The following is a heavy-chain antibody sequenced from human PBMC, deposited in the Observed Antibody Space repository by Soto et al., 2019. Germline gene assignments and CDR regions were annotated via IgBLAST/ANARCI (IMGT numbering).Heavy chain of an antibody. J-gene: IGHJ3*02. CDR2: ISAYNGNT. CDR3: AREGGHGSGWYGAFDI. V-gene: IGHV1-18*04. CDR1: GYTFTSYG. D-gene: IGHD6-19*01. Sequence: QVQLVQSGAEVKKPGASVKVSCTASGYTFTSYGISWVRQAPGQGLEWMGWISAYNGNTNYAQKLRGRVTMTTDTSTSTAYMQLRSLRSDDTAAYYCAREGGHGSGWYGAFDIWGQGTMVTVSS.